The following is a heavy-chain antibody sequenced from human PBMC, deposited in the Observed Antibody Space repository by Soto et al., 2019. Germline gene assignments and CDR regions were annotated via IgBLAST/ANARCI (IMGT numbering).Heavy chain of an antibody. Sequence: XATLSLTCAVYGGSFSGYYWSWIRQPPGKGLEWIGEINHSGSTNYNPSLKSRVTISVDTSKNQFSLKLSSVTAADTAVYYCARGWGYYASSGSIRPSAFDIWGQGTMVTVSS. CDR3: ARGWGYYASSGSIRPSAFDI. J-gene: IGHJ3*02. CDR1: GGSFSGYY. V-gene: IGHV4-34*01. D-gene: IGHD3-22*01. CDR2: INHSGST.